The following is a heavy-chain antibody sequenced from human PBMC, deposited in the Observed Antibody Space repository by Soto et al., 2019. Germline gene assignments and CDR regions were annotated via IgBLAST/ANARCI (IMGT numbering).Heavy chain of an antibody. V-gene: IGHV1-69*13. CDR2: IIPIFGTA. D-gene: IGHD5-18*01. J-gene: IGHJ5*02. CDR3: ASSIYSYGTVRGWFDP. CDR1: GGTFSSYA. Sequence: GASVKVSCKASGGTFSSYAISWVRQAPGQGLEWMGGIIPIFGTANYAQKFQGRVTITADESTSTAYMELSSLRSEDTAVYYCASSIYSYGTVRGWFDPWGQGTLVTVSS.